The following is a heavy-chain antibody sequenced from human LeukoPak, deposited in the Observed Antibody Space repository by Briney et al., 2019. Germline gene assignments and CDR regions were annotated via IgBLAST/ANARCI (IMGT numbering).Heavy chain of an antibody. J-gene: IGHJ4*02. V-gene: IGHV3-23*01. CDR3: AKDSGGYSYGLTFDY. Sequence: PGGSLRLSCAASGFTFSSYAMSWVRQAPGKGLEWVSAISGSGGSTYYADSVKGRFTISRDNSKNTLYLQMNSLRAEDTAVYYCAKDSGGYSYGLTFDYWGQGTLVTVSS. D-gene: IGHD5-18*01. CDR2: ISGSGGST. CDR1: GFTFSSYA.